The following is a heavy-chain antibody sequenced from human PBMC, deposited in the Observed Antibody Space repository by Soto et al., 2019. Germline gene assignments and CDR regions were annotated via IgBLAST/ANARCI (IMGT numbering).Heavy chain of an antibody. CDR1: GGSINSSSYH. J-gene: IGHJ4*02. CDR3: ARHGGYYDGSGYYYYFDY. D-gene: IGHD3-22*01. Sequence: PSETLSLTCTVSGGSINSSSYHWGWIRQPPGKGLEWIGSIYSSGSTYYNPSLNSRVTISVDTSKNQFSLKLSSVTAADTAVYYCARHGGYYDGSGYYYYFDYWGQGTLVTVSS. V-gene: IGHV4-39*01. CDR2: IYSSGST.